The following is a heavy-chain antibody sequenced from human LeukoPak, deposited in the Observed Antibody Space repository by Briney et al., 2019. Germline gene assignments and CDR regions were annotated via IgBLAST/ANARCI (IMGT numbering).Heavy chain of an antibody. D-gene: IGHD5-18*01. CDR1: GYTFIGHY. J-gene: IGHJ3*02. CDR2: INSNSGGT. V-gene: IGHV1-2*02. Sequence: GASVKVSCKASGYTFIGHYMHWVRQAPGQGLEWMGWINSNSGGTKYAQKFQGSVIMTRDTSISTACMELSRLKSDDTAVYYCARGRIHSWSDAFDIWGQGTTVTVSS. CDR3: ARGRIHSWSDAFDI.